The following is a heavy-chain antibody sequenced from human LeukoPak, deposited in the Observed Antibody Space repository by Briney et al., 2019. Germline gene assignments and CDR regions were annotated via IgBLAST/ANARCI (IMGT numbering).Heavy chain of an antibody. D-gene: IGHD3-10*01. Sequence: ASVKVSCKASGYTFTSYDINWVRQATGQGLEWMGWMNPNSGNTGYAQKFQGRVTMTRDTSISTAYMELSRLRSDDTAVYYCAREPYGSGSYSDYWGQGTLVTVSS. CDR1: GYTFTSYD. V-gene: IGHV1-8*01. CDR2: MNPNSGNT. J-gene: IGHJ4*02. CDR3: AREPYGSGSYSDY.